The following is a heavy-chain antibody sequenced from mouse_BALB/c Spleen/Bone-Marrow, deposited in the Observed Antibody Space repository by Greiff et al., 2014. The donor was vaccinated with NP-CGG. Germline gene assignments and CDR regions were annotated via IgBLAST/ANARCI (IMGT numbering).Heavy chain of an antibody. CDR3: ARIPNPLYYYAMDY. V-gene: IGHV1-18*01. CDR1: GYSFTGYT. Sequence: EVKLEESGPELVKPGASMKISCKASGYSFTGYTMNWVKQSHGKNLEWIGLINPYNGGTSYNQKFKGKATLTVDKSSGTAYMELLSLTSEDSAVYYCARIPNPLYYYAMDYWGQGTSVTVSS. CDR2: INPYNGGT. D-gene: IGHD5-1-1*01. J-gene: IGHJ4*01.